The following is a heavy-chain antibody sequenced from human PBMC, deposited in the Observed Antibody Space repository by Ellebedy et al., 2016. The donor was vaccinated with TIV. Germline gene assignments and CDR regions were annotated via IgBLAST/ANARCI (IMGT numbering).Heavy chain of an antibody. Sequence: MPSETLSLTCAVSGDSINTNSWWSWVRQPPGKGLDWIGEIYHSGTTNYNPSLRSRVTTSFDKSKNQFSLRLSSVTAADTAVYYCARVAAGTWGGIDFWGPGTLVTVSS. CDR1: GDSINTNSW. CDR3: ARVAAGTWGGIDF. D-gene: IGHD6-13*01. V-gene: IGHV4-4*02. J-gene: IGHJ4*02. CDR2: IYHSGTT.